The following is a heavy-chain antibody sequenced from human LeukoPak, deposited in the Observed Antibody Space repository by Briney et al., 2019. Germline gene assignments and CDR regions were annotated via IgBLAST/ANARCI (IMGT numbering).Heavy chain of an antibody. D-gene: IGHD6-19*01. V-gene: IGHV3-7*03. CDR2: INEDGSQK. J-gene: IGHJ4*02. Sequence: PGGSLRLSCVESGFTFRSPWMAWLRQAPEKGLEWVANINEDGSQKYYLGSVTGRFTISRDNAKNSLYLQMNSLSAEDTAMYYCARDGGWHQFDYWGQGTLVIVSS. CDR3: ARDGGWHQFDY. CDR1: GFTFRSPW.